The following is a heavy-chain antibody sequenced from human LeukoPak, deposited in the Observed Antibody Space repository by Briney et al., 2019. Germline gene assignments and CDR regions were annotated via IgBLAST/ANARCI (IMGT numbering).Heavy chain of an antibody. CDR3: ARKSAARVNWFDP. J-gene: IGHJ5*02. Sequence: SETLSLTCTVSGVSISSYYWSWIRQPPGKGLEWIGYIYYSGSTNYNPSLKSRVTISVDTSKNQFSLKLSSVTAADTAVYYCARKSAARVNWFDPWGQGTLVTVSS. D-gene: IGHD6-6*01. CDR1: GVSISSYY. V-gene: IGHV4-59*01. CDR2: IYYSGST.